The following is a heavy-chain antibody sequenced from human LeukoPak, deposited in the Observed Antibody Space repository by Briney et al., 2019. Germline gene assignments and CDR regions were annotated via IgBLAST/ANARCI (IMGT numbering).Heavy chain of an antibody. CDR3: ARSNYGDHAGAFDL. CDR2: ISHSGST. V-gene: IGHV4-4*02. Sequence: SETLSLTCAVSGGSVTSTNWWSWVRPTPGKRLEWIGEISHSGSTNYNPSLKSRVTISVDKSRNHFALELTSMTAADTAVYYCARSNYGDHAGAFDLWGQGTMVTLS. CDR1: GGSVTSTNW. D-gene: IGHD4-17*01. J-gene: IGHJ3*01.